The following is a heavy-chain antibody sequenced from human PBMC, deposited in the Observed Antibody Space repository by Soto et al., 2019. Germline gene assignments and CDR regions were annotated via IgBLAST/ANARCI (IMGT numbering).Heavy chain of an antibody. D-gene: IGHD6-19*01. CDR3: ARVDPRGVAVARDY. J-gene: IGHJ4*02. Sequence: QVQLVQSGAEVKKPGASVKVSCKASGYIFTAYSMHWVRQAPGQGLEWMGVVNPSGGSTNYAQKFQGRITMTRDTSTSTVYMDLSSLTSEDTAVYYCARVDPRGVAVARDYWGQGTLVTVSS. V-gene: IGHV1-46*01. CDR1: GYIFTAYS. CDR2: VNPSGGST.